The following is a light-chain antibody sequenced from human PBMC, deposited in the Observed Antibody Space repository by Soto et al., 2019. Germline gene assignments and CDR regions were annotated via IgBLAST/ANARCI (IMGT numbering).Light chain of an antibody. CDR2: DAS. V-gene: IGKV3-20*01. Sequence: EFVLTQSPGTLSFSPGERATLSCRASQTVRNNYLAWYQQKPGQAPRLLIYDASSRATGIPDRFSGGGSGTDFTLTIIRLEPEDFAVYYCQQFSSYPLTFGGGTKVDIK. CDR1: QTVRNNY. J-gene: IGKJ4*01. CDR3: QQFSSYPLT.